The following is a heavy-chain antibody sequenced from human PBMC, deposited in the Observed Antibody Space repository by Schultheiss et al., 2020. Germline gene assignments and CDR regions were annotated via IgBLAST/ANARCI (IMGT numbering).Heavy chain of an antibody. V-gene: IGHV1-18*01. CDR1: GYTFTSYG. CDR2: ISAYNGNT. J-gene: IGHJ6*02. CDR3: ARWPAPNYYYYGMDV. Sequence: ASVTVSCKASGYTFTSYGISWVRQAPGQGLEWMGWISAYNGNTNYAQKLQGRVTMTTDTSTSTAYMELRSLRSDDTAVYYCARWPAPNYYYYGMDVWGQGTTVTV.